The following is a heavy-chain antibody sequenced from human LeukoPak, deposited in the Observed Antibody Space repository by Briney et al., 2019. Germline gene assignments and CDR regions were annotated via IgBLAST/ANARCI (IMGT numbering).Heavy chain of an antibody. D-gene: IGHD3-9*01. CDR1: GGSISGYY. Sequence: SETLSLTCTVSGGSISGYYCSWIRQAPGKGLEWIAYMFYSGTTKYSPSLKSRVTISIDKSKNQFSLKLTSVTAADTAVYYCARHILTSGLVKWGQGALVTVSS. CDR2: MFYSGTT. CDR3: ARHILTSGLVK. J-gene: IGHJ4*02. V-gene: IGHV4-59*08.